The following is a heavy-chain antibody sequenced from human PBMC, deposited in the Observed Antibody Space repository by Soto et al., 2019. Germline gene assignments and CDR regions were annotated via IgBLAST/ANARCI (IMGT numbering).Heavy chain of an antibody. D-gene: IGHD4-17*01. CDR3: ARTTMTFYYFDF. Sequence: ASVKVSCKASGYTFTSYYMHWVRQAPGQGLEWMGVIEPSGGSRSYTQKFQGRVTMTRDTSTSTVYMELSSLRFEDTAVYYCARTTMTFYYFDFWGQGTLVTVSS. J-gene: IGHJ4*02. CDR1: GYTFTSYY. V-gene: IGHV1-46*01. CDR2: IEPSGGSR.